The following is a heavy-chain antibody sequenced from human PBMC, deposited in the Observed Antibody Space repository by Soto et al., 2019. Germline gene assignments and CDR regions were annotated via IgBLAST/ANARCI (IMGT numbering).Heavy chain of an antibody. CDR2: IYPGDSDT. CDR3: ARQPTMTTVSFDY. CDR1: VYSVTSYW. D-gene: IGHD4-4*01. V-gene: IGHV5-51*01. Sequence: GAALKISCKGSVYSVTSYWIGWVRQMPGKGLEWMGIIYPGDSDTRYSPSFQGQVTISADKSISTAYLQWSSLKASDTAMYYCARQPTMTTVSFDYWGQGTLVTVSS. J-gene: IGHJ4*02.